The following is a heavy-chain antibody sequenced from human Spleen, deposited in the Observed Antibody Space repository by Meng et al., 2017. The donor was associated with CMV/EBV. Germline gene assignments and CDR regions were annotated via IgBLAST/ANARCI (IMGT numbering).Heavy chain of an antibody. V-gene: IGHV3-53*05. CDR3: AKDLLLFGGANAYFDY. CDR2: IYSGGST. J-gene: IGHJ4*02. Sequence: GESLKISCAASGFSVSSNYMIWVRQAPGKGLEWVSVIYSGGSTYYADSVKGRFTISRDNSKNTVYLQMNSLRPEETAIYYCAKDLLLFGGANAYFDYWGQGTLVTVSS. CDR1: GFSVSSNY. D-gene: IGHD3-16*01.